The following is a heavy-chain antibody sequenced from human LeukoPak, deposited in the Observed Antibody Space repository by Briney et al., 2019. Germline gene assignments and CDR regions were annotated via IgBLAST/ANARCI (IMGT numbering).Heavy chain of an antibody. V-gene: IGHV1-46*01. CDR2: INPSGGST. D-gene: IGHD3-10*01. CDR3: ASPARGQGYFDY. J-gene: IGHJ4*02. CDR1: GYTFTGYY. Sequence: ASVKVSCKASGYTFTGYYIHWVRQAPGQGLEWMGIINPSGGSTSYAQKFQGRVTMTRDMSTSTVYMELSSLRSEDTAVYYCASPARGQGYFDYWGQGTLVTVSS.